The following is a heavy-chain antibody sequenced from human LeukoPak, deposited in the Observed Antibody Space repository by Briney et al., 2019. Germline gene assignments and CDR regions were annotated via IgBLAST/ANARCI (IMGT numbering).Heavy chain of an antibody. J-gene: IGHJ4*02. CDR3: ARHLSGITGYTYGRGIDY. CDR2: IKQDGSEK. CDR1: GFTFSSYE. D-gene: IGHD5-18*01. Sequence: GGSLRLSCAASGFTFSSYEMNWVRQAPGKGLEWVANIKQDGSEKYYVDSVKGRFTISRDNAKNSLYLQMNSLGAEDTAVYYCARHLSGITGYTYGRGIDYWGQGTLVTVSS. V-gene: IGHV3-7*01.